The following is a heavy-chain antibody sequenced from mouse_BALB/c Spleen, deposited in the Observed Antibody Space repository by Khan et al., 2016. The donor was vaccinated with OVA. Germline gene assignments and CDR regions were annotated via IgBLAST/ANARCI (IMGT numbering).Heavy chain of an antibody. Sequence: EVELVESGGDLVKPGGSLTLSCAASGFTFSTYGMSWVRQAPDKRLEWVATVSTGGSYTYYPDSVKGRFTISRDNAKNTLYLQMSGLRSEDTAMFYCTRRAYYYDSEGFAYWGQGTLVTVSA. V-gene: IGHV5-6*01. CDR1: GFTFSTYG. CDR3: TRRAYYYDSEGFAY. CDR2: VSTGGSYT. D-gene: IGHD1-1*01. J-gene: IGHJ3*01.